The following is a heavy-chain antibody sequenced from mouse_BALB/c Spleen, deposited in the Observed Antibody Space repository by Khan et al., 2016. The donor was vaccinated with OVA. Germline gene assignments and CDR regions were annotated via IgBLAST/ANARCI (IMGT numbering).Heavy chain of an antibody. CDR1: GFSFSSYS. D-gene: IGHD4-1*01. J-gene: IGHJ3*01. CDR3: ASHLTGSFAY. V-gene: IGHV5-6*01. Sequence: EVELVESGGDSVKPGGSLKLSCAASGFSFSSYSMSWVRQTPDKRLEWVATISSGGDYTYYPDIVKGRFTISRDNAKNTLYLQMSSLKSEDTAMYYCASHLTGSFAYWGQGTLVTVSA. CDR2: ISSGGDYT.